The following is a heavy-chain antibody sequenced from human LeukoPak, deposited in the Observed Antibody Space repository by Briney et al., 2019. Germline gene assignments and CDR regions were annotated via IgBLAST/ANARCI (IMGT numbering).Heavy chain of an antibody. D-gene: IGHD2-15*01. CDR1: GFTFSSYA. J-gene: IGHJ4*02. CDR2: ISYDGSNK. CDR3: ARRSGEYYFDY. Sequence: QPGGSLRLSCAASGFTFSSYAMHWVRQAPGKGLEWVAVISYDGSNKYYADSVKGRFTISRDNSKNTLYLQMNSLRAEDTAVYYCARRSGEYYFDYWGQGTLVTVSS. V-gene: IGHV3-30*04.